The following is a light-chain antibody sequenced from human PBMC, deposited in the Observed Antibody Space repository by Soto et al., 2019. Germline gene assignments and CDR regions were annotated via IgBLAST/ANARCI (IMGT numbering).Light chain of an antibody. J-gene: IGKJ1*01. Sequence: DIQMTPSSFTLSGSVGDRVTITCPASQTISFSLAWYQQKPGKAPKLLIYDASTLQSGVPSRFRGSGSGTEFTLTINNLQTDDFATYYCQHYNSFSLTFGPGTKVDNK. CDR1: QTISFS. CDR2: DAS. CDR3: QHYNSFSLT. V-gene: IGKV1-5*01.